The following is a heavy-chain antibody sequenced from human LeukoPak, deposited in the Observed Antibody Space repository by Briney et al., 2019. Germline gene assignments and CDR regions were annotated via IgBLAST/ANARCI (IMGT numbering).Heavy chain of an antibody. CDR1: GGSISSYY. CDR3: ARTASPYCSSTSCYAGGYFDY. D-gene: IGHD2-2*01. CDR2: IYYSGST. J-gene: IGHJ4*02. Sequence: SETLSLTCTVSGGSISSYYWSWIRQPPGKGLEWIGYIYYSGSTNYNPSLKSRVTISVDTSKNQFSLKLSSVTAADTAVYYCARTASPYCSSTSCYAGGYFDYWGQGTLVTVSS. V-gene: IGHV4-59*01.